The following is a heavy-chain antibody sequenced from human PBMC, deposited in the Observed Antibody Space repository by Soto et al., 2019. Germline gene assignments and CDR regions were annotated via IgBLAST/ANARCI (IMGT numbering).Heavy chain of an antibody. CDR2: IYYSGST. Sequence: PSETLSLTCSVSGGSISSSSYFWGWIRQPPGKGLEWIGSIYYSGSTYYNPSLKSRVTISVDTSKNQFSLKLSSVTAADTAVYYCARRRSYYYYGMDVWGQGTTVTVSS. CDR3: ARRRSYYYYGMDV. V-gene: IGHV4-39*07. J-gene: IGHJ6*02. CDR1: GGSISSSSYF.